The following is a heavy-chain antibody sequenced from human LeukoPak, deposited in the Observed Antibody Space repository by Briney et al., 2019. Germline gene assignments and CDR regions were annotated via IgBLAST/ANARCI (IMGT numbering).Heavy chain of an antibody. D-gene: IGHD3-3*01. CDR1: GYTFTGYY. Sequence: ASVKVSCEASGYTFTGYYMHWVRQAPGQGLEWMGRINPNSGGTNYAQKFQGRVTMTRDTSISTAYMEVSRLRSDDTAVYYCASGDFWSSPTRDYWGQGTLVTVSS. CDR3: ASGDFWSSPTRDY. CDR2: INPNSGGT. V-gene: IGHV1-2*06. J-gene: IGHJ4*02.